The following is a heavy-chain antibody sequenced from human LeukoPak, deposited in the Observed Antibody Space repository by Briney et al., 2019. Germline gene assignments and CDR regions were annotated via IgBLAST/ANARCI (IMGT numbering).Heavy chain of an antibody. J-gene: IGHJ4*02. CDR2: ISSSSSHI. D-gene: IGHD6-13*01. Sequence: GGSLRLSCAASGFTFSSYSMNWVRQAPGKGLEWVSSISSSSSHIYYADSVKGRFTISRDNAKNSLYLQMNSLRAEDTAVYYCARLAAAGTLDYWGQGTLVTVSS. CDR1: GFTFSSYS. CDR3: ARLAAAGTLDY. V-gene: IGHV3-21*01.